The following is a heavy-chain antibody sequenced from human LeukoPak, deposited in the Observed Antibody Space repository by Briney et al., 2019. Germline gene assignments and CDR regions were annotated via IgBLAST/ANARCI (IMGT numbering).Heavy chain of an antibody. CDR3: ARGGVRRYFDWLPTLFDY. Sequence: PSETLSLTCAVSGYSISSGYYWGWIRQPPGKGLEWIGSIYHSGSTYYNPSLKSRVTISVDTSKNQFSLKLSSVTAADTAVYYCARGGVRRYFDWLPTLFDYWGQGTLVTVSS. CDR1: GYSISSGYY. CDR2: IYHSGST. J-gene: IGHJ4*02. D-gene: IGHD3-9*01. V-gene: IGHV4-38-2*01.